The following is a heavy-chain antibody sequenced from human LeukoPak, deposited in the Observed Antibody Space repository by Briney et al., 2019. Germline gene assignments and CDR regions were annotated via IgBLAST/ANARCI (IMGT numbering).Heavy chain of an antibody. CDR1: GYTFTGYY. Sequence: ASVKVSCKASGYTFTGYYMHWVRQAPGQGLEWMGWINPNSGGTNYAQKFQGRVIMTRDTSISTAYMELSRLRSDDTAVYYCARDHQWSVVPPNWFDPWGQGTLVTVSS. V-gene: IGHV1-2*02. CDR2: INPNSGGT. D-gene: IGHD2-8*01. CDR3: ARDHQWSVVPPNWFDP. J-gene: IGHJ5*02.